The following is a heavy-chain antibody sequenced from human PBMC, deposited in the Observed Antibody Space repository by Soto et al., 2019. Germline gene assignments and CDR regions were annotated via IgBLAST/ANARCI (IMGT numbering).Heavy chain of an antibody. V-gene: IGHV1-46*01. J-gene: IGHJ4*01. CDR3: AGKKLKLYYLDY. CDR2: INPSGGST. Sequence: ASVKVSCKXSGCTFTSYYMHWVRQAPGQGLEWMGIINPSGGSTSYAQKFQGRVTMTRDTSTSTVYMELSSLRSEDTAVYYCAGKKLKLYYLDYWGQGTLVTVSS. CDR1: GCTFTSYY. D-gene: IGHD1-1*01.